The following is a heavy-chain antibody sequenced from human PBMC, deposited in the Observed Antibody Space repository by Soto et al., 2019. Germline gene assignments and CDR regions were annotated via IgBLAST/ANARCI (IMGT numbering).Heavy chain of an antibody. CDR2: ISSSGSTI. Sequence: PGGSLRLSCAASGFTFSDYYMSWIRQAPGKGLEWVSYISSSGSTIYYADSVKGRFTISRDNAKNSLYLQMNSLRAEDTAVYYCARAPQRYYDILTGYTYFDYWGQGTLVTVSS. V-gene: IGHV3-11*01. CDR3: ARAPQRYYDILTGYTYFDY. CDR1: GFTFSDYY. D-gene: IGHD3-9*01. J-gene: IGHJ4*02.